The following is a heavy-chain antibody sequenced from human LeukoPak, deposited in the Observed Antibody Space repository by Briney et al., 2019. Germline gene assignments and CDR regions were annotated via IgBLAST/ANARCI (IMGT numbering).Heavy chain of an antibody. CDR2: MNRNSGNT. CDR3: ARVSVAGTSNYYYYYMDV. Sequence: ASVKVSCKAFGYTFTSYDINWVRQAPGQGLEWMGWMNRNSGNTGYAQKFQGRVTMTRNTSISTAYMDLSSLRSEDTAVYYCARVSVAGTSNYYYYYMDVWGKGTTVTVSS. CDR1: GYTFTSYD. V-gene: IGHV1-8*01. D-gene: IGHD6-19*01. J-gene: IGHJ6*03.